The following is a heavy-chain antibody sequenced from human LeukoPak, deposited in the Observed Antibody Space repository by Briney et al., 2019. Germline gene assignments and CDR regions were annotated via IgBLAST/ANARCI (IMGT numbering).Heavy chain of an antibody. Sequence: SETLSLTCAVYGGSFSGYYWSWIRQPPGKGLEWIGEINHSGSTNYNPSLKSRVTISVDTSKNQFSLKLSSVTAADTAVYYCARRYGSGTYYNVHAFDIWGQGTMVTVSS. CDR1: GGSFSGYY. D-gene: IGHD3-10*01. CDR3: ARRYGSGTYYNVHAFDI. J-gene: IGHJ3*02. V-gene: IGHV4-34*01. CDR2: INHSGST.